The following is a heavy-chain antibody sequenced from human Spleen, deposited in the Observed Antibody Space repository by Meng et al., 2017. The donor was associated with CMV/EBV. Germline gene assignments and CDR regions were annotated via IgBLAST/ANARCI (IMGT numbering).Heavy chain of an antibody. D-gene: IGHD3-3*01. CDR1: GFNFSNYG. CDR3: AKDEGHYDFWSGYYADFDY. J-gene: IGHJ4*02. V-gene: IGHV3-30*02. Sequence: GGSLRLSCTASGFNFSNYGMHWVRQTPGKGLEWVAFIPFDGTNKYYPDSLKGRFTISRDNSKSTLYLQMNSLRPEDTAMYYCAKDEGHYDFWSGYYADFDYWGQGTLVTVSS. CDR2: IPFDGTNK.